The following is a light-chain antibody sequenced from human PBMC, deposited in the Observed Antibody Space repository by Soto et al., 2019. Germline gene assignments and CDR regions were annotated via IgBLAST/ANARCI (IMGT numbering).Light chain of an antibody. CDR1: SSDVGGYND. Sequence: QPVLTQPPSASASPGQSVTISCTGSSSDVGGYNDGSWYQHHPGKAPKLMIYEVIKRPSGVPDRFSGSKSGNTASLTVSGLQAEDEADDYCTSYAGSNSYLVFGGGTKLTVL. J-gene: IGLJ2*01. CDR2: EVI. V-gene: IGLV2-8*01. CDR3: TSYAGSNSYLV.